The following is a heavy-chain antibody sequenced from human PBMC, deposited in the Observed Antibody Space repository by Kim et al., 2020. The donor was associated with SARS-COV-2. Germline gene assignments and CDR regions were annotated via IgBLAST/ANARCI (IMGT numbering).Heavy chain of an antibody. V-gene: IGHV3-13*01. CDR2: IGTAGDT. CDR3: ARGDILTGYFIPPYYYGM. Sequence: GGSLRLSCAASGFTFSSYDMHWVRQATGKGLEWVSAIGTAGDTYYPGSVKGRFTISRENAKNSLYLQMNSLIAGDTAVYYSARGDILTGYFIPPYYYGM. CDR1: GFTFSSYD. J-gene: IGHJ6*01. D-gene: IGHD3-9*01.